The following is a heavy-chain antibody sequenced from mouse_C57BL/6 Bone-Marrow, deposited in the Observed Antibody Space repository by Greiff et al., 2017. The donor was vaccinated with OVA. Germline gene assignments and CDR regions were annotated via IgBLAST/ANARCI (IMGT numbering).Heavy chain of an antibody. J-gene: IGHJ1*03. V-gene: IGHV1-80*01. CDR1: GYAFSSYW. Sequence: QVQLQQSGAELVKPGASVKISCKASGYAFSSYWMNWVKQRPGKGLEWIGQIYPGDGDTNYNGKFKGKATLTADKSSSTAYMQLSSLTSEDSAVYFCARLNCPDWYVDVWGTGTTVTVSS. CDR3: ARLNCPDWYVDV. CDR2: IYPGDGDT. D-gene: IGHD4-1*01.